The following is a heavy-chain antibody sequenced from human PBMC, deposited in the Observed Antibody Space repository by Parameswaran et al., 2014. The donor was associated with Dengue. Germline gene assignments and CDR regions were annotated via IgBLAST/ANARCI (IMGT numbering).Heavy chain of an antibody. D-gene: IGHD2-21*01. Sequence: VRQAPGKGLEWVSIISGRGDHTYYADSVKGRFTISRDNAKNTLYLQMNSLRAEDTALYYCAKDPHIVVVSAIRIDPNWFDPWGQGTLVTVSS. CDR2: ISGRGDHT. J-gene: IGHJ5*02. V-gene: IGHV3-23*01. CDR3: AKDPHIVVVSAIRIDPNWFDP.